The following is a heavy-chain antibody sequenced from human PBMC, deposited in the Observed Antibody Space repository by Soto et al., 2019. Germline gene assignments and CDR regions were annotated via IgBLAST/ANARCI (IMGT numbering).Heavy chain of an antibody. CDR2: VYSSGGT. CDR3: ARGQRFSDWFDP. D-gene: IGHD3-3*01. V-gene: IGHV4-4*07. J-gene: IGHJ5*02. CDR1: GGSMSSYS. Sequence: PSETLSLTCTVSGGSMSSYSWTWIRQPAGKGLEWIGRVYSSGGTHYNPSLKSRDTISLDTSKNQFSLRLLSVTDADTAVYYCARGQRFSDWFDPWGQGTLVTVSS.